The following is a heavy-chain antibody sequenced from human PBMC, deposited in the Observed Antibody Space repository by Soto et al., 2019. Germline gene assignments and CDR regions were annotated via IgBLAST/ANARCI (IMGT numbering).Heavy chain of an antibody. CDR3: ARLRIATNNYKWFDP. D-gene: IGHD2-21*01. CDR1: GAALNSGNYY. J-gene: IGHJ5*02. Sequence: SETLSLTCGVSGAALNSGNYYWSWIRQVPGKGLEWIGHIYVTGAVDYNPSLRDRITISQDTSERQFSLNLRLVTAADTAVYYCARLRIATNNYKWFDPWGQGTLVTVSP. V-gene: IGHV4-31*11. CDR2: IYVTGAV.